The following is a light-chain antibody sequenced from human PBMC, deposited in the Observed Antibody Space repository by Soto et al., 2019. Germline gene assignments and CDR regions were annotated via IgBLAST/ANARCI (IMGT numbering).Light chain of an antibody. CDR3: QHYNNWPRT. J-gene: IGKJ3*01. CDR1: QSVSSN. CDR2: GAS. Sequence: EIVMTQSPATLSVSPGERATLSCRASQSVSSNLAWYQQKPGQAPRLLIYGASTRATGIPARFSGSGSGTEFTLTISSLQSEDFAVYYCQHYNNWPRTFGAGTKVDIK. V-gene: IGKV3-15*01.